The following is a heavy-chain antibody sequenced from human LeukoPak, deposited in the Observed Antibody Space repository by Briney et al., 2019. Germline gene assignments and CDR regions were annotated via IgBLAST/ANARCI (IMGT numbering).Heavy chain of an antibody. D-gene: IGHD2-8*02. J-gene: IGHJ6*03. CDR2: ISSSSTYI. V-gene: IGHV3-21*01. CDR1: GFTFSTYS. CDR3: ARVSTTGYDYHMDV. Sequence: GGSLRLSCAASGFTFSTYSIIWVRQAPGKGLKWVSSISSSSTYIYYGDSVKGRFTISRDNAKNSSYLQMSSLRAEDTAVYYCARVSTTGYDYHMDVWGKGTAVTISS.